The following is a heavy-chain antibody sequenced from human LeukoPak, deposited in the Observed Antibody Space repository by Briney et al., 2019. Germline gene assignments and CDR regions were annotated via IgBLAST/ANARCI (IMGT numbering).Heavy chain of an antibody. J-gene: IGHJ3*02. D-gene: IGHD2-2*01. CDR1: GYSISSGCY. CDR2: IYHSGST. Sequence: SETLSLTCAVSGYSISSGCYWGWIRQPPGKGLEWIGSIYHSGSTYYNPSLKSRVTISVDTSKNQFSLKLSSVTAADTAVYCCARLEGCSSTSCYPYAFDIWGQGTMVTVSS. CDR3: ARLEGCSSTSCYPYAFDI. V-gene: IGHV4-38-2*01.